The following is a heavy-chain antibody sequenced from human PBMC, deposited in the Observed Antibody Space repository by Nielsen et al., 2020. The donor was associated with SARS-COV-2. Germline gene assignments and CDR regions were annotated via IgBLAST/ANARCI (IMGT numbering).Heavy chain of an antibody. CDR2: ISYDGSNK. Sequence: GESLKISCAASGFTVSSNYMSWVRQAPGKGLEWVAVISYDGSNKYYADSVKGRFTISRDNSKNTLYLQMNSLRAEDTAVYYCAKDRAAAAWWGGPFDYWGQGTLVTVSS. J-gene: IGHJ4*02. CDR3: AKDRAAAAWWGGPFDY. V-gene: IGHV3-30*18. CDR1: GFTVSSNY. D-gene: IGHD6-13*01.